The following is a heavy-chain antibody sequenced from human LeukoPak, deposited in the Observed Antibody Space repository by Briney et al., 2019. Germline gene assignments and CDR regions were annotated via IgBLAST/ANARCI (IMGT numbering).Heavy chain of an antibody. CDR1: GDSVSSNSAA. Sequence: SQTRSLTCAISGDSVSSNSAAWNWIRQSPSRGLEWLGRTYYRCKWYNDYAVSVKSRITINPDTSKNQFSLQLNSVTPEDTAVYYCARDRTGITGTTGYYYMDVWGKGTTVTVSS. CDR3: ARDRTGITGTTGYYYMDV. V-gene: IGHV6-1*01. D-gene: IGHD1-7*01. J-gene: IGHJ6*03. CDR2: TYYRCKWYN.